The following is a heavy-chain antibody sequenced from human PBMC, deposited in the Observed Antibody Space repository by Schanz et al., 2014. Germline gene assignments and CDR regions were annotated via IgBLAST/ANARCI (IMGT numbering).Heavy chain of an antibody. CDR2: INPNSGGT. CDR3: ARGTRVRTTDFWSGLYYFDY. V-gene: IGHV1-2*02. CDR1: GYTFTGYY. Sequence: QVQLVQSGGEVKTPGASVKVSCKASGYTFTGYYMHWVRQAPGQGLEWMGWINPNSGGTNYAQKFQGRVTMTRDTSTSTVYMELSSLRSEDTAVYYCARGTRVRTTDFWSGLYYFDYWGQGTLVTVSS. D-gene: IGHD3-3*01. J-gene: IGHJ4*02.